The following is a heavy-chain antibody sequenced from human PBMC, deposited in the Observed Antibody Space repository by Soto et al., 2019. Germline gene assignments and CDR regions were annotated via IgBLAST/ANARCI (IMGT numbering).Heavy chain of an antibody. Sequence: PGGSLRLSCSASGFTFSTNTMTWVRQAPGKGLEWVSAISANGGTTYYAASVKGRFTASRDNSKNTLYLQMNSLRAEDTAVYYCAKAGIADFWGQGTLVTVSS. D-gene: IGHD6-13*01. CDR3: AKAGIADF. J-gene: IGHJ4*02. CDR2: ISANGGTT. V-gene: IGHV3-23*01. CDR1: GFTFSTNT.